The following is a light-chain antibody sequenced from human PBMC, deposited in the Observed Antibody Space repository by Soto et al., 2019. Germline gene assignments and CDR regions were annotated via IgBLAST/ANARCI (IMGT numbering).Light chain of an antibody. CDR3: SSYTSSNTVL. CDR1: SSDVGGYNY. Sequence: QSVLTQPASVSGSPGQSITISCTGTSSDVGGYNYVSWYQQHPGKAPKLIIYEVSNRPSGVSNRFSGSKSGNTASLTISGLQAEDEADYYCSSYTSSNTVLFGGGTQLTVL. V-gene: IGLV2-14*01. J-gene: IGLJ2*01. CDR2: EVS.